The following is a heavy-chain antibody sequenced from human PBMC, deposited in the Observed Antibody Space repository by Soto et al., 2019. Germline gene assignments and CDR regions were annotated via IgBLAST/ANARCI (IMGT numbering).Heavy chain of an antibody. CDR2: INPNSGGT. Sequence: QVQLVQSGAEVKKPGASVKVSCKASGYTFTGYYMHWVRQAPGQGLEWMGWINPNSGGTNYAQKLQGWVNMTRDTSISTAYMELSRLRSDDTAVYYCARAAPDELLFDYWGQGTLVTVSS. CDR1: GYTFTGYY. V-gene: IGHV1-2*04. D-gene: IGHD2-15*01. J-gene: IGHJ4*02. CDR3: ARAAPDELLFDY.